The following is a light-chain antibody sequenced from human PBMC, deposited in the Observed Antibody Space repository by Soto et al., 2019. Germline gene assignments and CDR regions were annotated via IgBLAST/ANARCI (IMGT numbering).Light chain of an antibody. J-gene: IGKJ1*01. CDR1: QSVTSNY. CDR2: GAS. Sequence: EVVLTQSPGTLSLSPGERATLSCRASQSVTSNYLAWYQQKPGQAPRLLVYGASSRATGIPDRFSGSGSGTDFTLTISRLEPEDFAVYYCQQYSSTPRTFGRGTKVEI. CDR3: QQYSSTPRT. V-gene: IGKV3-20*01.